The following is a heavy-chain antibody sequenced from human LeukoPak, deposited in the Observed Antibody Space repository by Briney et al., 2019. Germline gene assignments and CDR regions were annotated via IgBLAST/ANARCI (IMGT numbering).Heavy chain of an antibody. Sequence: GGSLRLSCAASGFTLSSYAMSWVRQAPGKGLEWVSSISASGGSTNYADSVKGRFTISRDNSKNTVYLQMNSLRTEDTAVYYCAKVLKGSERLTMVRGVIIKTAGLYYMDVWGKGTTVTVSS. CDR3: AKVLKGSERLTMVRGVIIKTAGLYYMDV. J-gene: IGHJ6*03. CDR1: GFTLSSYA. V-gene: IGHV3-23*01. CDR2: ISASGGST. D-gene: IGHD3-10*01.